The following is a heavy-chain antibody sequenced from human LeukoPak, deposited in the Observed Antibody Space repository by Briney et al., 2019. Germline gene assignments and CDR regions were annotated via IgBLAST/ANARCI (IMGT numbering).Heavy chain of an antibody. J-gene: IGHJ4*02. CDR3: ARVSKGDYYDDY. CDR2: ISSSSSSYI. V-gene: IGHV3-21*01. D-gene: IGHD3-22*01. CDR1: GFTFSSYS. Sequence: TGGSLRLSCAASGFTFSSYSMNWVRQAPGKGLEWVSSISSSSSSYIYYADSVKGRFTISRDNAKNSLYLQMNSLRAEDTAVYYCARVSKGDYYDDYWGQGILVTVSS.